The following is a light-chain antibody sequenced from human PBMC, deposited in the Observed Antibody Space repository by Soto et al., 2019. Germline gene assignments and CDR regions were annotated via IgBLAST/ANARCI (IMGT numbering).Light chain of an antibody. Sequence: QSVLTQPPSASGTPGQSITISCSGSISNVGTNYVYWYQQLPGTAPKVLIYRNHQRPSGVPDRFSGSKSGTSASLAISGLRSEDEADYYCAAWDDSLSGVLFGGGTQLTVL. J-gene: IGLJ2*01. CDR3: AAWDDSLSGVL. CDR1: ISNVGTNY. V-gene: IGLV1-47*01. CDR2: RNH.